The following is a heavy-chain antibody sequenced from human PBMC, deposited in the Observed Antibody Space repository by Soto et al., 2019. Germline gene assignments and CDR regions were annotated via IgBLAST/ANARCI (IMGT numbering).Heavy chain of an antibody. D-gene: IGHD6-19*01. CDR1: GGSFSGYY. Sequence: SETLSLTCAVYGGSFSGYYWSWIRQPPGKGLEWIGEINHSGSTNYNPSLKSRVTISVDTSKNQFSLKLSSVTAADTAVYYCARDSIAVAGPLFDYWGQGTLVTVSS. V-gene: IGHV4-34*01. CDR2: INHSGST. CDR3: ARDSIAVAGPLFDY. J-gene: IGHJ4*02.